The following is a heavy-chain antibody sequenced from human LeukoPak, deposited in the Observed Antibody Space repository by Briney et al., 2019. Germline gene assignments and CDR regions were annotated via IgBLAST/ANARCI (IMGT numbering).Heavy chain of an antibody. CDR3: ARADYGDYGYFDL. J-gene: IGHJ2*01. CDR2: MNPNSGNT. Sequence: ASVKVSCKASGYTFTSYVINWVRQATGQGLEWMGWMNPNSGNTGYAQKFQGRVTITRNTSISTAYMELSSLRSEDTAVYYCARADYGDYGYFDLWGRGTLVTVSS. D-gene: IGHD4-17*01. V-gene: IGHV1-8*03. CDR1: GYTFTSYV.